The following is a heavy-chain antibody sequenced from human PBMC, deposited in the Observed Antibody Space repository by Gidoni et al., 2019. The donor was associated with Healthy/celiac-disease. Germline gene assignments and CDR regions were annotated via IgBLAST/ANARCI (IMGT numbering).Heavy chain of an antibody. CDR2: IYYSGST. J-gene: IGHJ4*02. Sequence: QVQLQESGPGLVKPSETLSLTCTVSGGSISSYYWSWIRQPPGKGLEWIGYIYYSGSTNYNPSLKSSSHHISRHVQDQFSLKLSSVTAADTAVYYCARQEWELPFDYWGQGTLVTVSS. CDR1: GGSISSYY. CDR3: ARQEWELPFDY. V-gene: IGHV4-59*08. D-gene: IGHD1-26*01.